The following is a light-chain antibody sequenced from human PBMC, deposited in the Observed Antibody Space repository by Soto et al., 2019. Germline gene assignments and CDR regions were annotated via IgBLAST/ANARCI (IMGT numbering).Light chain of an antibody. Sequence: QLTQSPSSLSASVGDRVTITCRASQDISRYLAWYQQRAGKAPKLLIYGASTLQSGVPSRFSGSGSGTEFTLTISSLQPEDFATYHCQQLQRTPFTFGNGTTVDV. CDR3: QQLQRTPFT. CDR2: GAS. CDR1: QDISRY. V-gene: IGKV1-9*01. J-gene: IGKJ3*01.